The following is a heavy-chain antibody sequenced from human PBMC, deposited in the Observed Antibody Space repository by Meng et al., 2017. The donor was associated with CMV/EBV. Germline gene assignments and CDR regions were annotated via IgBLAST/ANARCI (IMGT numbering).Heavy chain of an antibody. J-gene: IGHJ4*02. CDR3: ARWGRWLQFFDY. Sequence: LSLTCAASGFTFSSYWMSWVRQAPGKGLEWVANIKQDGSEKYYVDSVKGRFTISRDNAKNSLYLQMNSLRAEDTAVYYCARWGRWLQFFDYWGQGTLVTVSS. CDR1: GFTFSSYW. D-gene: IGHD5-24*01. V-gene: IGHV3-7*01. CDR2: IKQDGSEK.